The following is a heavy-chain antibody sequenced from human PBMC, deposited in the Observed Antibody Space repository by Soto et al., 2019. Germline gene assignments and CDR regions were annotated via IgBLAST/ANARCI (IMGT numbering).Heavy chain of an antibody. CDR3: AKRVAGTVGNY. V-gene: IGHV3-23*01. D-gene: IGHD6-19*01. CDR1: GFTFSSYA. Sequence: EVQLLESGGGLVQPGGSLRLSCAASGFTFSSYAMSWVRQAPGKGLEWVSAISGSGGSTYYVDSVKGRFTISRDNSKNTQYLQMNSLRAEDTAVYYCAKRVAGTVGNYWGQGTLVTVSS. J-gene: IGHJ4*02. CDR2: ISGSGGST.